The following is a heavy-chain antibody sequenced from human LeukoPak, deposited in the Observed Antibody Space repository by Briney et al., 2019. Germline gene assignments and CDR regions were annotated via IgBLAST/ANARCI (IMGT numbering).Heavy chain of an antibody. V-gene: IGHV4-61*05. CDR2: IYYSGST. D-gene: IGHD5-18*01. CDR1: GGSISSSSYY. J-gene: IGHJ3*02. Sequence: SETLSLTCTVSGGSISSSSYYWGWIRQPPGKGLEWIGYIYYSGSTNYNPSLKSRVTISVDTSKNQFSLKLSSVTAADTAVYYCARDTAMVRLNAFDIWGQGTMVTVSS. CDR3: ARDTAMVRLNAFDI.